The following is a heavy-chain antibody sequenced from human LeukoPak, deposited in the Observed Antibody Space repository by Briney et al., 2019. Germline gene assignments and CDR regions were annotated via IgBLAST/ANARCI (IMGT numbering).Heavy chain of an antibody. CDR2: ISWNSGSI. CDR3: AKGASRAGILDY. Sequence: PGGSLRLSCAASGFTFDDYAMHWVRQAPGKGLEWVSGISWNSGSIGYADSVKGRFTISRDNAKNSLYLQMNSLRVEDSALYYCAKGASRAGILDYWGLGILVTVSS. V-gene: IGHV3-9*01. CDR1: GFTFDDYA. D-gene: IGHD3-3*01. J-gene: IGHJ4*02.